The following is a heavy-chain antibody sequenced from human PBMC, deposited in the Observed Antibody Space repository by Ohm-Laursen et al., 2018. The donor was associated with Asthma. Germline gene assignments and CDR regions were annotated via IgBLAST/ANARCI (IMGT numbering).Heavy chain of an antibody. Sequence: TLSLTCCVSGASIRSGGNYWSWIRQPPGKGLEWIGYSHYDGATFYNPSLKSRVTISLDTAKNQLSLKLSSVTAADTAVYYCARELVMYCGGDCYSEDAFDIWGQGTMVTVSS. D-gene: IGHD2-21*02. CDR1: GASIRSGGNY. CDR2: SHYDGAT. V-gene: IGHV4-31*03. J-gene: IGHJ3*02. CDR3: ARELVMYCGGDCYSEDAFDI.